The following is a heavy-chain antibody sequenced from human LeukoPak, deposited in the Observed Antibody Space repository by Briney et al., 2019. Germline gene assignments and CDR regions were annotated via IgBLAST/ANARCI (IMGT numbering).Heavy chain of an antibody. CDR3: ARGAGIAAAGTFDY. D-gene: IGHD6-13*01. CDR1: GGSFSGYY. V-gene: IGHV4-34*01. J-gene: IGHJ4*02. CDR2: IKHSVST. Sequence: SETLSLTCAVYGGSFSGYYWSWIRQPPAKGLEWIGEIKHSVSTNYNPSLKSRVTISVDTSKNQFSLKLSSVTAADTAVYYCARGAGIAAAGTFDYWGQGTLVTVSS.